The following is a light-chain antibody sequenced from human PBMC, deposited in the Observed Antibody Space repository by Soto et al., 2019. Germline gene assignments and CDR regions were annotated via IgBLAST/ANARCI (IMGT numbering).Light chain of an antibody. V-gene: IGKV3-20*01. CDR3: HQYGNSPPLT. CDR1: QSVSSNY. J-gene: IGKJ5*01. CDR2: GAS. Sequence: EVVLTQSPATLSLSPGKRATLSCRASQSVSSNYLAWYQQKPGQAPRLLIYGASSRATGIPDRFSGSGSGTDFTLTISRLEPEDFAVYYCHQYGNSPPLTFGQGTRLEIK.